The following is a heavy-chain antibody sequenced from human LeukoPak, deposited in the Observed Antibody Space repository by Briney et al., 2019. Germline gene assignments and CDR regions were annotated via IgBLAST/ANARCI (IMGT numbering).Heavy chain of an antibody. J-gene: IGHJ3*02. D-gene: IGHD3-22*01. V-gene: IGHV4-59*01. CDR1: GGSINSFY. CDR2: IYGSGST. Sequence: SETLSLTCNVSGGSINSFYWSWIRQPPGKGLEWIGYIYGSGSTNYNPSLKSRVTISVDTSKNQFSLKLSSVTAADTAVYYCARDKKDYYDSSGYYYFAFDIWGQGTMVNVSS. CDR3: ARDKKDYYDSSGYYYFAFDI.